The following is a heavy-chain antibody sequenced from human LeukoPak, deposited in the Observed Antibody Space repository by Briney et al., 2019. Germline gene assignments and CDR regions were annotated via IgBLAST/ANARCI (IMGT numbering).Heavy chain of an antibody. V-gene: IGHV1-18*01. D-gene: IGHD1-1*01. Sequence: GASVKVSCKASAYSFTSYGMSWVRQAPGQGLEWMGWISSYNGNTKYAQKFQGRVTMTTDTSTSTAYMELRSLTSDDTAVYYCARGTISGADYYYMDFWGKGTTVTVSS. CDR2: ISSYNGNT. CDR1: AYSFTSYG. CDR3: ARGTISGADYYYMDF. J-gene: IGHJ6*03.